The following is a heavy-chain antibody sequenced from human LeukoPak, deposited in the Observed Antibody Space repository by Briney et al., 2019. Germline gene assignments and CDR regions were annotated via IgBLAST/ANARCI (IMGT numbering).Heavy chain of an antibody. CDR1: GFTFSSYA. V-gene: IGHV3-23*01. CDR2: ISNGGGST. J-gene: IGHJ4*02. Sequence: GGSLRLSCAASGFTFSSYAMSWVRQAPGNGLEWVSVISNGGGSTDYADSVKGRFTISRDNSKNTLHLQMNSLRAEDTAVYYCAKGDRHNLVDYWGQGTLVTVSS. D-gene: IGHD5-24*01. CDR3: AKGDRHNLVDY.